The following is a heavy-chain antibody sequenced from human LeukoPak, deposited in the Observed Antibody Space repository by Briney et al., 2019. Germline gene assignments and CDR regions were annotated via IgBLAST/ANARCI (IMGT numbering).Heavy chain of an antibody. J-gene: IGHJ4*02. Sequence: ASVKVSCKASGYTFTSYGISWVRQAPGQGLEWMGWINPNSGGTNYAQKFQGRVTMTRDTSISTAYMELRSLRSDDTAVYYCARVEFGVPAARGPDYYFDYWGQGTLVTVSS. CDR1: GYTFTSYG. CDR3: ARVEFGVPAARGPDYYFDY. V-gene: IGHV1-2*02. CDR2: INPNSGGT. D-gene: IGHD2-2*01.